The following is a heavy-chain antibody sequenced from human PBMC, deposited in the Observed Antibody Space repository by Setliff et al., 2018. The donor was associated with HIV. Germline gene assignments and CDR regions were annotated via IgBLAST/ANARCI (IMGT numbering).Heavy chain of an antibody. CDR2: IDSSGTT. V-gene: IGHV4-4*07. Sequence: SETLSLTCTISGGSFGVYRWSWIRQSAGRGLEWIGRIDSSGTTDYKPSLKGRVAISVDTSRNQFSLRVTSVTAADTAVYFCTRDRHSSGLGSYGPWGPGILVTVSS. D-gene: IGHD3-10*01. CDR3: TRDRHSSGLGSYGP. CDR1: GGSFGVYR. J-gene: IGHJ5*02.